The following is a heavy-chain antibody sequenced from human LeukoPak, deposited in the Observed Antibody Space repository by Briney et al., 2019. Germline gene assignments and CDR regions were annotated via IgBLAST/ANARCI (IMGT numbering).Heavy chain of an antibody. D-gene: IGHD4-23*01. CDR1: GFTFSSYT. CDR2: ISTSSSYI. CDR3: ARDGDTVLTRGYYYYMDV. J-gene: IGHJ6*03. Sequence: GGSLRLSCAASGFTFSSYTMNWLRQAPGEGLEWVSSISTSSSYIYYADSVKGRFTISRDNAKKSLYLQMNSLRAEDTAVYYCARDGDTVLTRGYYYYMDVWGKGTTVTVSS. V-gene: IGHV3-21*01.